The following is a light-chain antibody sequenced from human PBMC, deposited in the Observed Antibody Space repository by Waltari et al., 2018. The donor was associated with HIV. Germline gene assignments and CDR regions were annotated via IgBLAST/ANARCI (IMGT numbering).Light chain of an antibody. CDR2: GTS. J-gene: IGKJ4*01. CDR3: HQYATSPRT. V-gene: IGKV3-20*01. Sequence: QSPGSLSLSPGESATLSCRASENVGSSYLAWYQHRPGQAPRLLIYGTSKRATGIPDRFSGGGSGTDFTLTLKRLEPEDFAVYYCHQYATSPRTFGGGTKVEVK. CDR1: ENVGSSY.